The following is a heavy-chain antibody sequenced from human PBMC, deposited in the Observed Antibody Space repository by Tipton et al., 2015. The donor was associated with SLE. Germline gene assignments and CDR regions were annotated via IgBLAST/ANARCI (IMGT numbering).Heavy chain of an antibody. V-gene: IGHV3-23*01. CDR1: GFTFSSYG. CDR3: TKAVGPTTWGSDY. CDR2: ISGSGGTT. Sequence: SLRLSCLTSGFTFSSYGMTWVRQAPGKGLDWVSTISGSGGTTYYADSVKGRFAISRDNSKNTLYLQMNSLRVEDTAIYYCTKAVGPTTWGSDYWGQGTVVTVSS. D-gene: IGHD1-26*01. J-gene: IGHJ4*02.